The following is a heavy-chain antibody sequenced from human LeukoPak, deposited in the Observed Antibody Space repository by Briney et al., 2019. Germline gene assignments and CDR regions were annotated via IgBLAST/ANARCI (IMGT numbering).Heavy chain of an antibody. V-gene: IGHV3-21*01. CDR1: GFTFSSYP. Sequence: GGSLRLSCAASGFTFSSYPMNWVRQAPGRGLEWVSSISSRSSYIYQADSTKGRFTISRDNAKNSLYLQMNNLRAEDTAIYYCAVDPRERRDYWGQGTLVTVSS. CDR3: AVDPRERRDY. D-gene: IGHD6-25*01. J-gene: IGHJ4*02. CDR2: ISSRSSYI.